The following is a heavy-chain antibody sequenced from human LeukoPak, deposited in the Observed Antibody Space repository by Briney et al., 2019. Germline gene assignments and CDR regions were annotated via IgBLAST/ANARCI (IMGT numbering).Heavy chain of an antibody. V-gene: IGHV3-7*01. CDR1: GFISTNYF. D-gene: IGHD3-3*01. J-gene: IGHJ4*02. CDR2: IKHDGSEK. Sequence: GGSLRLSCAASGFISTNYFMSWVRQAPGKGLEWVASIKHDGSEKYYVDSVRGRFTISRDNTMNSLYLQMSSLRAEDTAVYYCATDRGWRTSGYYLYYFEYWGQGTLVTYSS. CDR3: ATDRGWRTSGYYLYYFEY.